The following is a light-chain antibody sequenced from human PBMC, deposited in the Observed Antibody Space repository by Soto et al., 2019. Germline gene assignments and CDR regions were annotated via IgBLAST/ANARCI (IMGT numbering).Light chain of an antibody. Sequence: EIVLTQSPGTLSLSPGERATLSCRASRSVSSSYLAWYQQKSGQAPRLLIYGASSRATGIPDRFSGSGSGTDFTLTISRLEPEEFAVYYCQQSGSSPRTFGQGTKVEIK. V-gene: IGKV3-20*01. CDR2: GAS. CDR3: QQSGSSPRT. CDR1: RSVSSSY. J-gene: IGKJ1*01.